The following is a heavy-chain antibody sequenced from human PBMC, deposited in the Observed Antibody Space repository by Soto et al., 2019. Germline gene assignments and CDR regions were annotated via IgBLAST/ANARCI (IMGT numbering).Heavy chain of an antibody. D-gene: IGHD3-16*01. Sequence: GASVKVSCKASGYTFTNFGISWVRQAPGQELERMGWISAYNGNTNYAQNFQGRVTMTTDTSTSTAYKELRSLRSDDTAVYYCARGGTPIDYCGQGSLVIVSS. CDR3: ARGGTPIDY. CDR2: ISAYNGNT. CDR1: GYTFTNFG. J-gene: IGHJ4*02. V-gene: IGHV1-18*01.